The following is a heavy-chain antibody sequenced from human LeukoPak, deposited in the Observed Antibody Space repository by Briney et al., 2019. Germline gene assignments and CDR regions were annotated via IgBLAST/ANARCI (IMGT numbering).Heavy chain of an antibody. V-gene: IGHV4-34*01. CDR3: ARYSSPDY. Sequence: SETLSLTCAVYGGSFSGYYWSWIRQPPGEGLEWIGEINHSGSTNYNPSLKSRVTISVDTSKNQFSLKLSSVTAADTAVYYCARYSSPDYWGQGTLVTVSS. J-gene: IGHJ4*02. CDR2: INHSGST. D-gene: IGHD6-19*01. CDR1: GGSFSGYY.